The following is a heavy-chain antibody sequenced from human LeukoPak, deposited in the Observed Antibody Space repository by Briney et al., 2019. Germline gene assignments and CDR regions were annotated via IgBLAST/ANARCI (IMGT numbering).Heavy chain of an antibody. D-gene: IGHD6-13*01. V-gene: IGHV3-7*05. J-gene: IGHJ4*02. Sequence: GGSLRLSCAASGFTFSSYAMHWVRQAPGKGLEWVANIKEDGSEKYYVDSVKGRFTTSRDNAKNSVYLQMNSLRAEDTAVYYCAREIGSAARGRWGQGTLVTVSS. CDR2: IKEDGSEK. CDR1: GFTFSSYA. CDR3: AREIGSAARGR.